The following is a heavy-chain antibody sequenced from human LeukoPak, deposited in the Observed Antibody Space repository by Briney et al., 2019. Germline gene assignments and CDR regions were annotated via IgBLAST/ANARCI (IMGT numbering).Heavy chain of an antibody. V-gene: IGHV1-8*01. Sequence: ASVKVSCKASGYTFTSYDINWVRQAPGQGLEWMGWMNPNSGNTGYAQKFQGRVTMTRNTSISTAYMELSSLRSEDTAVYYCARVYYDSSGYYSGMDVWGQGTTVTVSS. D-gene: IGHD3-22*01. J-gene: IGHJ6*02. CDR1: GYTFTSYD. CDR3: ARVYYDSSGYYSGMDV. CDR2: MNPNSGNT.